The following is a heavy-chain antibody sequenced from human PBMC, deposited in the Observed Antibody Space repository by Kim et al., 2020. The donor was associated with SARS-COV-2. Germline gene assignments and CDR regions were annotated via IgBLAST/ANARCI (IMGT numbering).Heavy chain of an antibody. D-gene: IGHD6-19*01. CDR2: IYSGGST. CDR1: GFTVSSNY. J-gene: IGHJ4*02. CDR3: ARGEASYSSGWYYFDY. V-gene: IGHV3-53*04. Sequence: GGSLRLSCAASGFTVSSNYMSWVRQAPGKGLEWVSVIYSGGSTYYADSVKGRFTISRHNSKNTLYLQMNSLRAEDTAVYYCARGEASYSSGWYYFDYWGQGTLVTVSS.